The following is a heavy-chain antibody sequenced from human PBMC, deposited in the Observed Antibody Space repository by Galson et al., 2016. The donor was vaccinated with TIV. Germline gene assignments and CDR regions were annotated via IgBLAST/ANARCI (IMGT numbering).Heavy chain of an antibody. Sequence: SETLSLTCSVSGGSITSFYWSWIRQPPGKGLEWIGYIYFDGSTIYNPSLKSRVTVSVDTARNEFSLTLRSVTAADTAVYYCARGGSGDYDWGRAAFDNWGQGTLVTVSS. D-gene: IGHD4-17*01. CDR2: IYFDGST. CDR3: ARGGSGDYDWGRAAFDN. J-gene: IGHJ4*02. CDR1: GGSITSFY. V-gene: IGHV4-59*01.